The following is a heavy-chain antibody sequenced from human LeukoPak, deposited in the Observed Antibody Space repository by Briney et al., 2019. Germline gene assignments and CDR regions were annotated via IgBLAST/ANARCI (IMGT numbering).Heavy chain of an antibody. J-gene: IGHJ5*02. CDR3: ARGAMEWLLRRNWFDP. CDR2: MNPNSGNT. CDR1: GHTFTSYD. D-gene: IGHD3-3*01. Sequence: ASVKVSCKASGHTFTSYDINWVRQATGQGLEWMGWMNPNSGNTGHAQKFQGRVTMTRNTPISTAYMELSSLRSEDTAVYYCARGAMEWLLRRNWFDPWGQGTLVTVSS. V-gene: IGHV1-8*01.